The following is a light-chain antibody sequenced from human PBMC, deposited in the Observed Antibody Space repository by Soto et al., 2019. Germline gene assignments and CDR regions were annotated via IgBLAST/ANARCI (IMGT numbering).Light chain of an antibody. CDR1: SSDVGTYNY. CDR3: SSHTSSSTSV. V-gene: IGLV2-14*01. CDR2: EVR. J-gene: IGLJ1*01. Sequence: QSALTQPASVSGSPGQSITISCTGTSSDVGTYNYVSWYQQHPGKAPKLMIYEVRNRPSGVSNCFSGSKSGNTASLTISGLQAEDEADYYCSSHTSSSTSVFGTGTKLTVL.